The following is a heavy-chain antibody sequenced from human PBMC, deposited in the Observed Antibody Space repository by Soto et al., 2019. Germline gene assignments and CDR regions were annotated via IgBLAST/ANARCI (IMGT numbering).Heavy chain of an antibody. CDR3: ARARDMDV. V-gene: IGHV1-46*01. CDR1: GYTFSSYH. Sequence: GASVKVSCKASGYTFSSYHISWVRQAPGQGLEWMGIINPSVGSTTYAQNFQDRVTMTRDTSTTTVYMELSSLRSEDTAVYYCARARDMDVWGQGTTVTVSS. J-gene: IGHJ6*02. CDR2: INPSVGST.